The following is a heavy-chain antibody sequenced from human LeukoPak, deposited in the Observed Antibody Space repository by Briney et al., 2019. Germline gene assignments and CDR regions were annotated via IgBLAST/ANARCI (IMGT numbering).Heavy chain of an antibody. CDR1: GLPFSNHW. CDR3: ARATSYNNYGMDV. D-gene: IGHD1-14*01. V-gene: IGHV3-74*01. Sequence: GGPLRLSCAASGLPFSNHWMHWVRQAPGKGLVWVSRINSDGSSTSYADSVKGRFTISRDNAKNTLYLQMNSLRAEDTAVHYCARATSYNNYGMDVWGQGTTVTVSS. J-gene: IGHJ6*02. CDR2: INSDGSST.